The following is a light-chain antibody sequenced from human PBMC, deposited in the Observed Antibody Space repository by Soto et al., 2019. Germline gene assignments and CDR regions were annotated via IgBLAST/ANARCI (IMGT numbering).Light chain of an antibody. Sequence: EIVLTQSPATLSLSPGERATLSCRASQRVTTYLAWYQQKPGQAPRLLVYTASPGATNASTRPTGIPARFSGSGSGTDFSLTISSLEPEDFAVYYCQQRSNWVTFGGGTKVEIK. CDR1: QRVTTY. V-gene: IGKV3-11*01. J-gene: IGKJ4*01. CDR2: NAS. CDR3: QQRSNWVT.